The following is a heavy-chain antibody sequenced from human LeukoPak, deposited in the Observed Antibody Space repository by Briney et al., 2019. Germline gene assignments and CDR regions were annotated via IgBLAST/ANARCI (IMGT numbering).Heavy chain of an antibody. D-gene: IGHD7-27*01. CDR1: GYTVTSYG. CDR3: ARGSSRLTGEGAFDI. Sequence: ASVKASRKASGYTVTSYGISWVRQAPGQGLEWMGWRNANSGNTGYAQKYQGRVTITRNTSIGPAYMELSSLRSEDTAVYYCARGSSRLTGEGAFDIWGQRTMVTVSS. J-gene: IGHJ3*02. CDR2: RNANSGNT. V-gene: IGHV1-8*03.